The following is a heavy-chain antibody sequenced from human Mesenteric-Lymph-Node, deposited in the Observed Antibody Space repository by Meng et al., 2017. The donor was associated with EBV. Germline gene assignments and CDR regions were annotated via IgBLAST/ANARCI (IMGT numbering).Heavy chain of an antibody. CDR3: ARERELTSGARAIDY. D-gene: IGHD6-19*01. Sequence: QVPLVQSGAGVKKAGAALKVSCRVSGYSLSELAMYWVRQAPGKGLEWMGGFDPENGDTFYAQNFQGRVTMIDDTSTDTAYMELSSLRSEDTAVYYCARERELTSGARAIDYWGQGTLVTVSS. V-gene: IGHV1-24*01. CDR2: FDPENGDT. CDR1: GYSLSELA. J-gene: IGHJ4*02.